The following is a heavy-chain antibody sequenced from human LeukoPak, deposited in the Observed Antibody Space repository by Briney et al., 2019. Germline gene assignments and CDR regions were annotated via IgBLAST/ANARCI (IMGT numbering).Heavy chain of an antibody. CDR1: GFTFSSYA. CDR2: ISSSSSYI. J-gene: IGHJ2*01. V-gene: IGHV3-21*01. D-gene: IGHD3-16*01. CDR3: ARQGDTHYWYFDL. Sequence: GGSLRLSCAASGFTFSSYAMSWVRQAPGKGLEWVSSISSSSSYIYYADSVKGRFTISRDNSKSTLSLQMSSLRVEDTAVYFCARQGDTHYWYFDLWGRGTLVTVSS.